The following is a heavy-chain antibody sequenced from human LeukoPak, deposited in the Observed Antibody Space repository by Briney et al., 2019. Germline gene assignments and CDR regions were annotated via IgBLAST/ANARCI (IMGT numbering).Heavy chain of an antibody. Sequence: SETLSLTCTVSGYSISSGYYWGWIRPPPGKGLKWIGSISHSGSTYYNPSLKSRVTISVDTSKNQFSLKLSSLTAADTAVYYCARLRRSRLAEFDYWGQGTLVTVSS. CDR1: GYSISSGYY. V-gene: IGHV4-38-2*02. CDR3: ARLRRSRLAEFDY. J-gene: IGHJ4*02. CDR2: ISHSGST. D-gene: IGHD3-3*02.